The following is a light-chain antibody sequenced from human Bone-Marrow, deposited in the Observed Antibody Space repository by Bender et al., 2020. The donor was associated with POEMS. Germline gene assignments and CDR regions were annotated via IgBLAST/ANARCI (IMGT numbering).Light chain of an antibody. Sequence: QSALTQPASVSASPGQSITISCTGTSSDVGGYEYVSWYQQYPGKAPKLMIYNVRRRPSGVSNRFSGSKSGTSASLAITGLQAEDEGDYYCQSYDNSLGGWVFGGGTKLTVL. J-gene: IGLJ3*02. CDR1: SSDVGGYEY. CDR3: QSYDNSLGGWV. CDR2: NVR. V-gene: IGLV2-14*03.